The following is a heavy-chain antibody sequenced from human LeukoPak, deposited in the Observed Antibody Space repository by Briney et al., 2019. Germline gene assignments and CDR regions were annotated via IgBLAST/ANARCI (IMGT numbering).Heavy chain of an antibody. CDR3: ARDKDILTGYCDY. CDR1: GFTFSSYG. D-gene: IGHD3-9*01. V-gene: IGHV3-30*02. Sequence: GGSLRLSCAASGFTFSSYGMHWVRQAPGKGLEWVTFIRYDGTNEYYADSVKGRFTISRDNAKNSLYLQMNSLRAEDTAVYYCARDKDILTGYCDYWGQGTLVTVSS. J-gene: IGHJ4*02. CDR2: IRYDGTNE.